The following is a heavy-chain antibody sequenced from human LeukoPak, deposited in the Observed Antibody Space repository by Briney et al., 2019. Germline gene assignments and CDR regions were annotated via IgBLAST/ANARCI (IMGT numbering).Heavy chain of an antibody. CDR3: ATITQDWERNY. D-gene: IGHD3/OR15-3a*01. CDR1: RYTITGYY. J-gene: IGHJ4*02. V-gene: IGHV1-2*02. CDR2: IDPTSGGS. Sequence: ASVKVSCKASRYTITGYYIHWVRQAPGKGLEWMGWIDPTSGGSTYAQEFQGRVTMIRDTSISTAYMELSSLRSDDTAVYYCATITQDWERNYWGQGTLVTVSS.